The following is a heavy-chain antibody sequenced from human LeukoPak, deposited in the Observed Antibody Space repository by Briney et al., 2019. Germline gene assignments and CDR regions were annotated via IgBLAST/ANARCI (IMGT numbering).Heavy chain of an antibody. D-gene: IGHD3-10*01. CDR3: ARDDGLGENALDI. V-gene: IGHV3-33*01. Sequence: QTGRSLRLSCAASGFTFSSYGMHWVRQAPGKGLEWVAVILNDGSPEKYADSVKGRFTISRDNSKNTLFLQMNSLRAENTAVYYSARDDGLGENALDIWGQGTMVTVSS. CDR1: GFTFSSYG. J-gene: IGHJ3*02. CDR2: ILNDGSPE.